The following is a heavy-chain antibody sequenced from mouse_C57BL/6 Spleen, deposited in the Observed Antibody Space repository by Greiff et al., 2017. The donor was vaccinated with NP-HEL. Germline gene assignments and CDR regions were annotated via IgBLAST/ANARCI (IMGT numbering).Heavy chain of an antibody. Sequence: QVQLQQSGAELARPGASVKLSCKASGYTFTSYGISWVKQRTGQGLEWIGEIYPSSGNTYYNEKFKGKATLTADKSSSTAYMELRSLTSEDSAVYFCARETWLAYWGQGTLVTVSA. CDR2: IYPSSGNT. J-gene: IGHJ3*01. V-gene: IGHV1-81*01. CDR3: ARETWLAY. CDR1: GYTFTSYG.